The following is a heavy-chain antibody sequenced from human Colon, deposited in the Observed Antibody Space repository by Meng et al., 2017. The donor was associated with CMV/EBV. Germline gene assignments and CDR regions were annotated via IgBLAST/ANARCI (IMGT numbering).Heavy chain of an antibody. D-gene: IGHD1-14*01. J-gene: IGHJ4*02. CDR1: GGSVNTGSSY. CDR3: ARDVVYPYYFDS. V-gene: IGHV4-61*01. Sequence: SETLSLTCTVSGGSVNTGSSYWSWIRQPPGKGLEWIGHVSYIGKTNYNPSLKSRVSMSIDPSKNQFSLRLTSVTPADTALYYCARDVVYPYYFDSWGQGIPVTVSS. CDR2: VSYIGKT.